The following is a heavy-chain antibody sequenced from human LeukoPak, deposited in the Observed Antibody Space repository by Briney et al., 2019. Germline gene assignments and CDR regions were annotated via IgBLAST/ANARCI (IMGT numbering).Heavy chain of an antibody. CDR1: GGPIYSYY. J-gene: IGHJ6*03. V-gene: IGHV4-59*01. Sequence: HPSETLSLTCTVSGGPIYSYYWSWIRQPPGKGLEWIGYIYYSGSTNYNPSLKSRVTISVDTSKNQFSLKLSSLTAADTAVYYCARGDAPSVYYYYYYMDVWGKGTTVTVSS. D-gene: IGHD2-2*01. CDR3: ARGDAPSVYYYYYYMDV. CDR2: IYYSGST.